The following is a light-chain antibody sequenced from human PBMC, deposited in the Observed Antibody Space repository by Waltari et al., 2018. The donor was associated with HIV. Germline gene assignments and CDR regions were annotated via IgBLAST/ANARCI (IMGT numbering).Light chain of an antibody. CDR3: LLYYGGAWV. CDR2: STS. Sequence: QTVVTQAPSLTVSPGGTVTLTCPSSPGAVTSGYSPNWFQQKPGQAPRPLIYSTSNKHSSTPARFSGSLLGGKAALTLSGVQPEDEAEYYCLLYYGGAWVFGGGTKLTVL. V-gene: IGLV7-43*01. CDR1: PGAVTSGYS. J-gene: IGLJ3*02.